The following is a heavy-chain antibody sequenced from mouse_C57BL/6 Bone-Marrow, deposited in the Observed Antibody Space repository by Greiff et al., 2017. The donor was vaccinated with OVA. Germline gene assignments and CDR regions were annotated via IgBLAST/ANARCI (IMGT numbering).Heavy chain of an antibody. CDR2: ILWDADK. CDR3: ARMRDLGSSFAY. V-gene: IGHV8-8*01. Sequence: QVTLKVCGPGILQPSQTLSLTCSFSGFSLSTFGMGVGWIRQPSGKGLEWLAHILWDADKYYNPALKSRLTISKDTSKNQVFLKIANVDTADTATYYCARMRDLGSSFAYWGQGTLVTVSA. CDR1: GFSLSTFGMG. D-gene: IGHD1-1*01. J-gene: IGHJ3*01.